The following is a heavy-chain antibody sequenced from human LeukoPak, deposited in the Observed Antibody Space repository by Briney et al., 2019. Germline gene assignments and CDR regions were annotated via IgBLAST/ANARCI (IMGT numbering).Heavy chain of an antibody. CDR3: ARFPGYGSSSKGEYYYGMDV. Sequence: GSLRLSCAASGFTFSSYSMNWVRQAPGKGLERVSSISSSSSYIYYADSVKGRFTISRDNAKNSLYLQMNSLRAEDTAVYYCARFPGYGSSSKGEYYYGMDVWGKGTTVTVSS. J-gene: IGHJ6*04. CDR1: GFTFSSYS. V-gene: IGHV3-21*01. CDR2: ISSSSSYI. D-gene: IGHD6-13*01.